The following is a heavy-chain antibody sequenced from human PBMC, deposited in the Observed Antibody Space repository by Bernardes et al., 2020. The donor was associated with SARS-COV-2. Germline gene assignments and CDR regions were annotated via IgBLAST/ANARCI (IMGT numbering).Heavy chain of an antibody. Sequence: SETLSLTCAVYGGSFSGYYWSWIRQPPGKGLEWIGEINHSGSTNYNPSLKSRVTISVDTSKNQFSLKLSSVTAADTAVYYCARERGGVVRDYWGQGTLVTVSS. V-gene: IGHV4-34*01. CDR2: INHSGST. CDR1: GGSFSGYY. J-gene: IGHJ4*02. CDR3: ARERGGVVRDY. D-gene: IGHD6-25*01.